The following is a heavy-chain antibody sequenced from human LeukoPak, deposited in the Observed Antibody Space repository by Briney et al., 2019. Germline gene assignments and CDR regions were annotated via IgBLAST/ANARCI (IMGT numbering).Heavy chain of an antibody. CDR1: GGSINSY. D-gene: IGHD3-10*01. J-gene: IGHJ5*02. CDR3: ASNTITMVRGVIIIKGWFDP. Sequence: SETLSLTCTVSGGSINSYWSWIRQPAGKGLEWIGRISGSGSTNYNPSLKSRVTISVDTSKNQFSLKLSSVTAADTAVYYCASNTITMVRGVIIIKGWFDPWGQGTLVTVSS. V-gene: IGHV4-4*07. CDR2: ISGSGST.